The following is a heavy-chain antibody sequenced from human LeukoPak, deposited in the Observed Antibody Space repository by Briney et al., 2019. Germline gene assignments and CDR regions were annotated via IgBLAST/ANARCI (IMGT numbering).Heavy chain of an antibody. CDR2: INPNSGGT. CDR1: GYTFTGYY. Sequence: ASVKVSCKASGYTFTGYYMHWVRQAPGQGLEWMGWINPNSGGTNYAQKFQGRVTMTRDTSISTAYMELSRLRSDDTAVYYCARDMSSWDYDSARYYYYYYMDVWGKGTTVTISS. D-gene: IGHD5-12*01. V-gene: IGHV1-2*02. J-gene: IGHJ6*03. CDR3: ARDMSSWDYDSARYYYYYYMDV.